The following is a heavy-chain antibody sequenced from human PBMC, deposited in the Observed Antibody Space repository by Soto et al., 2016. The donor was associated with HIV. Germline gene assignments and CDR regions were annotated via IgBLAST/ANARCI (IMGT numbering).Heavy chain of an antibody. CDR3: AKEKGYCSGGSCYPGHDAFDI. CDR2: ISGSGGST. V-gene: IGHV3-23*01. D-gene: IGHD2-15*01. Sequence: EVQLLESGGGLVQPGGSLRLSCAASGFTFSSYAMSWVRQAPGKGLEWVSAISGSGGSTYYADSVKGRFTISRDNSKNTLYLQMNSLRAEDTAVYYCAKEKGYCSGGSCYPGHDAFDIWGQGTMVTVSS. CDR1: GFTFSSYA. J-gene: IGHJ3*02.